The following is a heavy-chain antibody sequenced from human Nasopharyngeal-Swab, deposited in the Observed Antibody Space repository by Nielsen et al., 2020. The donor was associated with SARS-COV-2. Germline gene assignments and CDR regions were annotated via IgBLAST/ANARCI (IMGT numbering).Heavy chain of an antibody. CDR2: TLYRSKWYN. Sequence: SETLSLTCAISGASVSSHSAGWNWIRQSPSRGLEGLGRTLYRSKWYNDYAESVKSRIAVNPDTSKNQFSLPLNSVTPEDTAVYYCARGRDFSFDSWGQGTLVTASS. CDR3: ARGRDFSFDS. CDR1: GASVSSHSAG. V-gene: IGHV6-1*01. J-gene: IGHJ4*02. D-gene: IGHD3-3*01.